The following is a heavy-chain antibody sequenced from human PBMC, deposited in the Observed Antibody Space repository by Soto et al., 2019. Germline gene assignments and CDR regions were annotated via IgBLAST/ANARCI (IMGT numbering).Heavy chain of an antibody. CDR1: GFTFTSYG. J-gene: IGHJ6*03. D-gene: IGHD2-2*01. Sequence: ASVKVSCKASGFTFTSYGISWVRQAPEQGLEWMGWISAYNGNTNYAQKLQGRVTMTTDTSTSTAYMELRSLRSDDTAVYYCARVQYPSRYYYYYLDVGGKGTPFTVPS. CDR3: ARVQYPSRYYYYYLDV. CDR2: ISAYNGNT. V-gene: IGHV1-18*01.